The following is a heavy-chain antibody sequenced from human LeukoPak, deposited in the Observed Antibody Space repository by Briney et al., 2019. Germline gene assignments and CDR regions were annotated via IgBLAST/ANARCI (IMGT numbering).Heavy chain of an antibody. V-gene: IGHV3-23*01. Sequence: PGWSLRLSCTASGFTFSSYAMSWVRQAPGKGLEWVSAISGSGGSTYYADSVKGRFTISRDNSKNTLYLQMNSLRAEDTAVYYCAKGRQYQLLSGLDYWGQGTLVTVSS. J-gene: IGHJ4*02. D-gene: IGHD2-2*01. CDR2: ISGSGGST. CDR3: AKGRQYQLLSGLDY. CDR1: GFTFSSYA.